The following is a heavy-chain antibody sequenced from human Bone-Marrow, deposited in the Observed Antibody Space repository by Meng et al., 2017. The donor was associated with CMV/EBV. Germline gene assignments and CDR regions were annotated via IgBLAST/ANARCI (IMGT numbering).Heavy chain of an antibody. V-gene: IGHV3-21*01. CDR2: ISSSSSYI. Sequence: FSSDSMNWVRQSPGKGLEWVSSISSSSSYIYYADSVKGRFTISRDNAKNSLYLQMNSLRAEDTAVYYCARDQAYCGGDCYPLYWYFDLWGRGTLVTVSS. J-gene: IGHJ2*01. CDR1: FSSDS. D-gene: IGHD2-21*01. CDR3: ARDQAYCGGDCYPLYWYFDL.